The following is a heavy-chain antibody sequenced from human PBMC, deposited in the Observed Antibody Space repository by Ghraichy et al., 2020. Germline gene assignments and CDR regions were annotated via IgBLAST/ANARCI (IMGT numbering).Heavy chain of an antibody. CDR2: IYYSGST. J-gene: IGHJ6*02. CDR3: ARQRYQLLSYYYYGMDV. Sequence: SETLSLTCTVSGGSVSSGSYYWSWIRQPPGKGLEWIGYIYYSGSTNYKPSLKSRVTISVDTSKNQFSLKLSSVTAADTAVYYCARQRYQLLSYYYYGMDVWGQGTTVTVSS. D-gene: IGHD2-2*01. CDR1: GGSVSSGSYY. V-gene: IGHV4-61*01.